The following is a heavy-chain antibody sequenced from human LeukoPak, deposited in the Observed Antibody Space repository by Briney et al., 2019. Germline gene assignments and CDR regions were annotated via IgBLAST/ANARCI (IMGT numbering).Heavy chain of an antibody. J-gene: IGHJ4*02. CDR1: GFTFSSYA. V-gene: IGHV3-30*01. CDR3: ARAYSSSSGDY. D-gene: IGHD6-6*01. CDR2: ISYDGSNK. Sequence: PGRSLRLSCAASGFTFSSYAMHWVRQAPGKGLEWVAVISYDGSNKYYADSVKGRFTISRDNSKNALYLQMNSLRAEDTAVYYCARAYSSSSGDYWGQGTLVTVSS.